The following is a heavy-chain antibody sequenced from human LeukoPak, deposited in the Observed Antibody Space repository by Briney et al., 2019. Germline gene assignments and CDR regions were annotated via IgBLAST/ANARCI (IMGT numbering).Heavy chain of an antibody. CDR1: GFTFSSYA. J-gene: IGHJ3*02. CDR3: AKRAEIFGVVDDAFDI. D-gene: IGHD3-3*01. V-gene: IGHV3-23*01. CDR2: ISGSGGST. Sequence: GGSLRLSCAASGFTFSSYAMSWVRQAPGKGLEWVSAISGSGGSTYYADSVKGRFTISRDNSKNTLYLQMNSLRAEDTVVYYCAKRAEIFGVVDDAFDIWGQGTMVTVSS.